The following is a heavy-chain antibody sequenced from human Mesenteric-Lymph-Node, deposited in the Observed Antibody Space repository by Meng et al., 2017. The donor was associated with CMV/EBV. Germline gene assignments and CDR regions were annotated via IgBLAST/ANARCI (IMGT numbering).Heavy chain of an antibody. Sequence: GGSLRLSCVASGFSLTGYWMHWIRQTPEKGLVWVSAISRDGRDTRYADSVKGRFIVSRDNAENTLYLQMDSLRADDSALYYCVRGPNDWSGVDYWGQGSPVTVS. CDR1: GFSLTGYW. D-gene: IGHD3-9*01. CDR3: VRGPNDWSGVDY. J-gene: IGHJ4*02. CDR2: ISRDGRDT. V-gene: IGHV3-74*01.